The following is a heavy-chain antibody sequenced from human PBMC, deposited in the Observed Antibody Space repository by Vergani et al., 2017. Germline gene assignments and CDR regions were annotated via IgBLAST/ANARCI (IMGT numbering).Heavy chain of an antibody. Sequence: QVQLVQSGAEVKKPGSSVKVSCKASGGTFSSYTISWVRQAPGQGLEWMGRIIPILGIANYAQKFQGRVTITADKSTSTAYMERSSLRSEDTAVYYCARDSGWPQDLYYYYGMDVWGQGTTVTVSS. CDR2: IIPILGIA. CDR3: ARDSGWPQDLYYYYGMDV. D-gene: IGHD5-24*01. CDR1: GGTFSSYT. J-gene: IGHJ6*02. V-gene: IGHV1-69*08.